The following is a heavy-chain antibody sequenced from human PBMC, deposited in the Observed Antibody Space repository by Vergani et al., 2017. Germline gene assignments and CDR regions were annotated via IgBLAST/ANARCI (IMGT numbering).Heavy chain of an antibody. CDR1: GGSITSSSYY. V-gene: IGHV4-39*01. CDR2: IYHSGGA. CDR3: ARTESFILRYFHCAL. J-gene: IGHJ4*02. D-gene: IGHD3-9*01. Sequence: QVQLQESGPGLVKPSETLSLTCTVSGGSITSSSYYWGWIRQPPGKGLEWIGNIYHSGGAYYNPSLKGRVTISVDTSKNQFSLEVTSVTAADTAIYFCARTESFILRYFHCALWGQGTLVTVSS.